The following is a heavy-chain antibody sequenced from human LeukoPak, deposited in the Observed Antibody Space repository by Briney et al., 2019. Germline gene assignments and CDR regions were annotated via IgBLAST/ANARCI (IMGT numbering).Heavy chain of an antibody. CDR1: GGSLSSSYYY. D-gene: IGHD5-18*01. J-gene: IGHJ4*02. CDR2: IHNSGST. Sequence: SETLSLTCTVSGGSLSSSYYYWGWVRQPPGTGLEWIGNIHNSGSTYYNPSLKSRLTIYVDTSKNQFSLKLSSVTAADTAVYYCARQVTFGYAYAYYFDYWGQGTLVTVSS. V-gene: IGHV4-39*01. CDR3: ARQVTFGYAYAYYFDY.